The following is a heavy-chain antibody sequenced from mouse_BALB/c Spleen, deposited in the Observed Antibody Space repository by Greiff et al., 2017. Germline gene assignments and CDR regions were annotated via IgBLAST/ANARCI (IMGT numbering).Heavy chain of an antibody. J-gene: IGHJ4*01. D-gene: IGHD2-4*01. CDR1: GFSLTSYG. V-gene: IGHV2-2*02. CDR3: ATMIGDAMDY. Sequence: VKLMESGPGLVQPSQSLSITCTVSGFSLTSYGVHWVRQSPGKGLEWLGVIWSGGSTDYNAAFISRLSISKDNSKSQVFFKMNSLQANDTAIYYCATMIGDAMDYWGQGTSVTVSS. CDR2: IWSGGST.